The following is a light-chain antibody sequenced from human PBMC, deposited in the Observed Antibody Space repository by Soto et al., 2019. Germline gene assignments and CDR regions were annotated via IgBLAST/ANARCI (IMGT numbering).Light chain of an antibody. J-gene: IGLJ3*02. CDR2: DVS. Sequence: QSALTQPASVSGSPGQSITISGTGTSRNVGGYNYVSWYQQHPGKAPKLIIYDVSNRPSGVSNRFSGSKSGNTASLTISGLQAEDEADYYCSSYTSSSPWVFGGGTKLTVL. V-gene: IGLV2-14*01. CDR1: SRNVGGYNY. CDR3: SSYTSSSPWV.